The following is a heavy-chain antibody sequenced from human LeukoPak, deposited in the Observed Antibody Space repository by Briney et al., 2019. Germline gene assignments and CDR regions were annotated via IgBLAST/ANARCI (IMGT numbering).Heavy chain of an antibody. Sequence: GGSLRLSCAASGFTFSSYSMNWVRQAPGKGLEWVSYISSSSSTIYYADSVKGRFTISRDNAKNSLYLQMNSLRAEDTAVYRCARDFMNTYYYDSSGYLLWGQGTLVTVSS. V-gene: IGHV3-48*04. J-gene: IGHJ4*02. CDR3: ARDFMNTYYYDSSGYLL. CDR2: ISSSSSTI. D-gene: IGHD3-22*01. CDR1: GFTFSSYS.